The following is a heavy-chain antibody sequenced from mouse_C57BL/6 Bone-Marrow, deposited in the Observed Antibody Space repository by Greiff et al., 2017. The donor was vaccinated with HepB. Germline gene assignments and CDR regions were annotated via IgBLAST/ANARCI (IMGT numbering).Heavy chain of an antibody. Sequence: VQLKESGPELVKPGASVKISCKASGYSFTGYYMNWVKQSPEKSLEWIGEINPSTGGTTYNQKFKAKATLTVDKSSSTAYMQLKILTSEDSAVYYCAGGLGLFDYWGQGTTLTVSS. V-gene: IGHV1-42*01. J-gene: IGHJ2*01. CDR2: INPSTGGT. CDR1: GYSFTGYY. CDR3: AGGLGLFDY. D-gene: IGHD4-1*01.